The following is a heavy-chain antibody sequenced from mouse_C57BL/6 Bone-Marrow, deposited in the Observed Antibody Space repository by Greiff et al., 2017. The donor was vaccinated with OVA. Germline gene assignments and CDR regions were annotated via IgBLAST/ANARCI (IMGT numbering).Heavy chain of an antibody. CDR3: ARPGSGSLFAY. CDR2: ISSGSSTI. V-gene: IGHV5-17*01. D-gene: IGHD4-1*01. CDR1: GFTFSDYG. Sequence: VQLKESGGGLVKPGGSLKLSCAASGFTFSDYGMHWVRQAPEKGLEWVAYISSGSSTIYYADTVKGRFTISRDNAKNTLFLQMTSLRSEDTAMYYCARPGSGSLFAYWGQGTLVTVSA. J-gene: IGHJ3*01.